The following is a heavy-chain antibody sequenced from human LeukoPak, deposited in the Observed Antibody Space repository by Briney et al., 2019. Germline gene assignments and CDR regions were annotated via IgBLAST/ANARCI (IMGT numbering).Heavy chain of an antibody. D-gene: IGHD3-22*01. Sequence: GGSLRLSCAASGFMFSSYGMSWVRQAPGKGLEWVSSISDSGGSTFYADSVRGQFTISRDNFKSTLYLQMNSLRAEDTAVYYCAKHYDSSGYYFDYWGQGTLVTVSS. CDR3: AKHYDSSGYYFDY. J-gene: IGHJ4*02. CDR2: ISDSGGST. CDR1: GFMFSSYG. V-gene: IGHV3-23*01.